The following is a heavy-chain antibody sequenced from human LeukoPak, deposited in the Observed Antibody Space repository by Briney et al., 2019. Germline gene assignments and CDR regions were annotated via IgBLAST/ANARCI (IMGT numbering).Heavy chain of an antibody. CDR2: IKQDGSEK. CDR1: GFTFSTYW. J-gene: IGHJ4*02. D-gene: IGHD3-22*01. Sequence: GGSLRPSCAASGFTFSTYWMSWVRQAPGKGLEWVANIKQDGSEKNYVDSVKGRFTISRDNAKNSLYLQMNSLRAEDTAVYYCANYYDSSGYYSWGQGTLVTVSS. V-gene: IGHV3-7*02. CDR3: ANYYDSSGYYS.